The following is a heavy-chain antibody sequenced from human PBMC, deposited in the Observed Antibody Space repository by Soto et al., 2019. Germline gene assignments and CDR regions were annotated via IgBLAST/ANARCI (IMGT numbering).Heavy chain of an antibody. V-gene: IGHV3-7*01. CDR1: GFTFSTYW. D-gene: IGHD3-16*01. CDR3: VCGGNFYIY. J-gene: IGHJ4*02. CDR2: MDQDGSET. Sequence: EVQLVESGGGLVQPGGSLRLCCAASGFTFSTYWMTWVRQPPGKGLEWVANMDQDGSETYYVDSVRGRFTVSRDNAKNSLYLQMNSLRVEDTAVYYCVCGGNFYIYRGQGTLVIVSP.